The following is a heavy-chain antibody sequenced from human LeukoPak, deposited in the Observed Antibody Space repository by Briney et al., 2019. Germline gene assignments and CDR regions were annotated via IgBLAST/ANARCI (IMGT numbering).Heavy chain of an antibody. D-gene: IGHD2-15*01. CDR3: ARDMLYCSGGSCYSSDRFDY. Sequence: ASVKVSCKASGYTFTGYYMHWVRQAPGQGLEWMGWINPNSGGTNYAQKFQGRVTMTRDTSISTAYMELSRLRSDDTAVYYCARDMLYCSGGSCYSSDRFDYWGQGTLVTVPS. CDR2: INPNSGGT. V-gene: IGHV1-2*02. CDR1: GYTFTGYY. J-gene: IGHJ4*02.